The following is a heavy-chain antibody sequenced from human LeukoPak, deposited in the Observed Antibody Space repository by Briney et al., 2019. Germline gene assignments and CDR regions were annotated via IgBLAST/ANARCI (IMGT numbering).Heavy chain of an antibody. V-gene: IGHV4-59*01. CDR3: ARRGTSYYYYGMDV. J-gene: IGHJ6*02. CDR1: GSSISSYY. D-gene: IGHD2-2*01. Sequence: SETLSLTCTVSGSSISSYYWSWVRQPPGKGLEWLGYIYYSGSTNYNPSLKSRVTISVDTSKNQFSLKLSSVTAADTAVYYCARRGTSYYYYGMDVWGQGTTVTVSS. CDR2: IYYSGST.